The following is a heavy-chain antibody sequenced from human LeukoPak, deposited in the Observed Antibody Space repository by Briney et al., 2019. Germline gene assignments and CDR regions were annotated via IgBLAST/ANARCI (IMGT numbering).Heavy chain of an antibody. Sequence: SVKVSCKASGGTFSSYAISWVRQAPGQGLEWMGRIIPIFGTANYAQKFQGRVTITTDESTSTAYMELSSLRSEDTAVYYCARDHQGVPDYDILTGYYPLDYWGQGTPVTVSS. D-gene: IGHD3-9*01. CDR3: ARDHQGVPDYDILTGYYPLDY. V-gene: IGHV1-69*05. J-gene: IGHJ4*02. CDR1: GGTFSSYA. CDR2: IIPIFGTA.